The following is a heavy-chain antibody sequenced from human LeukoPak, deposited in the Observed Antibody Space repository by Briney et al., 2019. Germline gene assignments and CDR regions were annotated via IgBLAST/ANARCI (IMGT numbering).Heavy chain of an antibody. V-gene: IGHV3-23*01. J-gene: IGHJ3*02. CDR3: ARDPNGDYIGAFDM. CDR1: GFTFKNYA. CDR2: IRGGGGSA. D-gene: IGHD4-17*01. Sequence: GGSLRLSCAASGFTFKNYAMHWVRQAPGKGLEWVSAIRGGGGSAFYADSVKGRFTISRDNSKYTLFLQMNSLRAEDTAVYYCARDPNGDYIGAFDMWGPGTMVTVSS.